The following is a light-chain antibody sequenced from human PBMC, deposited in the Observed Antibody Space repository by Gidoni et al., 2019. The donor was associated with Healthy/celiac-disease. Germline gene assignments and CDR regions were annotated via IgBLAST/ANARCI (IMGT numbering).Light chain of an antibody. CDR3: CSYAGSSTFYWV. J-gene: IGLJ3*02. CDR1: SSDVGSYNL. V-gene: IGLV2-23*03. Sequence: QSTLTQPAPVSGSTGQSITISCTGTSSDVGSYNLVSWYQQHPGKAPKLMIYEGSKRPSGVSNRFSGSKSGNTASLTISGLQAEDEADYYCCSYAGSSTFYWVFGGGTKLTVL. CDR2: EGS.